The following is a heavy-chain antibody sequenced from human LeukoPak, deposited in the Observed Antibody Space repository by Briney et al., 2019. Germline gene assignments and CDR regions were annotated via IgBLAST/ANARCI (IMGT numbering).Heavy chain of an antibody. CDR1: GGSFSGYY. Sequence: PSGTLSLTCAVYGGSFSGYYWSWIRQPPGKGLEWIGEINHSGSTNYNPSLKSRVTISVDTSKNQFSLKLSSVTAADTAVYYCARGGLVVVRSVRWFDPWGQGTLVTVSS. V-gene: IGHV4-34*01. CDR3: ARGGLVVVRSVRWFDP. D-gene: IGHD3-22*01. CDR2: INHSGST. J-gene: IGHJ5*02.